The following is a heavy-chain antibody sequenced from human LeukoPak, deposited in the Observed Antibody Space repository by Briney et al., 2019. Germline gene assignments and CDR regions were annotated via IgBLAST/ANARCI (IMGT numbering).Heavy chain of an antibody. D-gene: IGHD3-10*01. CDR2: INPNSGGT. V-gene: IGHV1-2*02. J-gene: IGHJ3*02. Sequence: ASVKVSCKASGYTFTGYYMHWVRQAPGQGLEWMGWINPNSGGTNYAQKFQGRVTMTRDTSISTAYMELSRLRSDDTAVYYCARDYYGSGSYLAFAFDIWGQGIMVTVSS. CDR1: GYTFTGYY. CDR3: ARDYYGSGSYLAFAFDI.